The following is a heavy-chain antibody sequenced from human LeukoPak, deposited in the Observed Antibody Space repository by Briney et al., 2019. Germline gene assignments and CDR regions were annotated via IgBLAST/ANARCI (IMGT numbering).Heavy chain of an antibody. Sequence: SETLSLTCTVSGGSISSGSYYWSWIRQPPGKGLEWIGCIYYSGSTNYNPSLKSRVTISVDTSKNQFSLKLSSVTAADTAVYYCARVLIRYYYDSRGYFDLWGRGTLVTVSS. CDR3: ARVLIRYYYDSRGYFDL. J-gene: IGHJ2*01. D-gene: IGHD3-22*01. CDR2: IYYSGST. CDR1: GGSISSGSYY. V-gene: IGHV4-61*01.